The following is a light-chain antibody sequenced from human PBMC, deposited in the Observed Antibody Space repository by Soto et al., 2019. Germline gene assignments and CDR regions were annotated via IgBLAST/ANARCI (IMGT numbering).Light chain of an antibody. J-gene: IGKJ4*01. CDR1: QSIYSK. CDR2: DAS. V-gene: IGKV3-15*01. Sequence: EILLTQSPATLSLSPGEGATLSCRASQSIYSKLAWYQQRRCQTPRLLIYDASSRATGIPARFSGSGFGTEFTLTISSLQSEDFAVYYCQQYDSWPPLTFGGGTKVEIK. CDR3: QQYDSWPPLT.